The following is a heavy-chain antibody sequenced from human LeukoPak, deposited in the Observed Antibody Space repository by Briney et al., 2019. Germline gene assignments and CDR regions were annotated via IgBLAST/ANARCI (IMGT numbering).Heavy chain of an antibody. D-gene: IGHD5-24*01. CDR2: INSDGSST. CDR3: ARGGPLEMATTAFDY. CDR1: GFTFSSYW. Sequence: GGSLRLSCAASGFTFSSYWMHWVRQAPGKGLVWVSRINSDGSSTSYADSVKGRFTISRDNAKNTLYLQMNSLRAEDTAVYYCARGGPLEMATTAFDYWGQGTLVTVSS. J-gene: IGHJ4*02. V-gene: IGHV3-74*01.